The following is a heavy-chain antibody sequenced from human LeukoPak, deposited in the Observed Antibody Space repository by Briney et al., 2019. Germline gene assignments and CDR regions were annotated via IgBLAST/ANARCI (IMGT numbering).Heavy chain of an antibody. CDR1: GYTFTSYY. CDR2: INPSGGST. D-gene: IGHD1-26*01. Sequence: GASVKVSCKASGYTFTSYYMHWMRQAPGQGLEWMGIINPSGGSTSYAQKFQGRVTMTRDMSTSTVYMELSSLRSEDTAVYYCARDLKQGRDYWGQGTLVTVSS. CDR3: ARDLKQGRDY. J-gene: IGHJ4*02. V-gene: IGHV1-46*01.